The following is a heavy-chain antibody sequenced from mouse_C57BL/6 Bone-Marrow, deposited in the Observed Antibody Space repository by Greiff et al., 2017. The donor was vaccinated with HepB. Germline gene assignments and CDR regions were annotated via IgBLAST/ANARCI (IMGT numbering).Heavy chain of an antibody. CDR3: ASGDSNLRGDYAMDY. D-gene: IGHD2-5*01. CDR1: GYTFTSYW. CDR2: INPSSGYT. Sequence: QVQLQQSGAELAKPGASVKLSCKASGYTFTSYWMHWVKQRPGQGLEWIGYINPSSGYTKYNQKFKDKATLTADKSSSTAYMQLSSRTYEDSAVDYCASGDSNLRGDYAMDYWGQGTSVTVSS. J-gene: IGHJ4*01. V-gene: IGHV1-7*01.